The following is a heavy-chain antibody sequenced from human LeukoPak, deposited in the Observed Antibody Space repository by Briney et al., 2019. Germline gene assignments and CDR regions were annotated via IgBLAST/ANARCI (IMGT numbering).Heavy chain of an antibody. CDR2: ISYDGSNK. Sequence: SGGSLRLSCAASGFTFSSYAMHWVRQAPGKGLGWVAVISYDGSNKYYADSVKGRFTISRDNSKNTLYLQMNSLRAEDTAVYYCEGVRGVRGFYFDYWGQGTLVTVSS. J-gene: IGHJ4*02. V-gene: IGHV3-30*04. CDR1: GFTFSSYA. D-gene: IGHD3-10*01. CDR3: EGVRGVRGFYFDY.